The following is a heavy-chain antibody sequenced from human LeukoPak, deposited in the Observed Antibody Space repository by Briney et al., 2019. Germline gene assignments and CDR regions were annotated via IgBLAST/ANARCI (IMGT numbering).Heavy chain of an antibody. V-gene: IGHV3-48*01. CDR2: ISSSSSTI. CDR1: GFTFSSYS. CDR3: AREYYYDSSGYFIY. D-gene: IGHD3-22*01. J-gene: IGHJ4*02. Sequence: GGSLRLSCAASGFTFSSYSMNWVRQAAGKGLEWFSYISSSSSTIYYAASVKGRFTISRDNAKNSLYLQMNSLRAEDTAVYYCAREYYYDSSGYFIYWGQGTLVTVSS.